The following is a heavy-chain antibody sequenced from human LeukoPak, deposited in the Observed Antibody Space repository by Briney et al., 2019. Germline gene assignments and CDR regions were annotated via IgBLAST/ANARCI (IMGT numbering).Heavy chain of an antibody. CDR1: GFNFIDYS. CDR3: ARNFRTRSSGWYFDY. V-gene: IGHV3-48*04. D-gene: IGHD6-19*01. Sequence: GGSLRLSCAASGFNFIDYSMNWVRQAPGKGLEWVSYISSSGSTIYYADSVKGRFTISRDNAKNSLYLQMNSLRAEDTAVYYCARNFRTRSSGWYFDYWGQGTLVTVSS. J-gene: IGHJ4*02. CDR2: ISSSGSTI.